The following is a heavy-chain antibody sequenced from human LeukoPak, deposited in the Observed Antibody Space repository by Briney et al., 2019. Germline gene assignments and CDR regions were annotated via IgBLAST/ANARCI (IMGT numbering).Heavy chain of an antibody. CDR3: ARDGGRVGATISADY. V-gene: IGHV1-3*01. J-gene: IGHJ4*02. Sequence: ASVKVSCKASGYTFTSYTIHWVRQAPGQRLEWMGWINAGNGNTQYSQNFQGRVTITRDTSASTAYMDLSSLRSEDTAVYYCARDGGRVGATISADYWGQGTLVTVSS. D-gene: IGHD1-26*01. CDR1: GYTFTSYT. CDR2: INAGNGNT.